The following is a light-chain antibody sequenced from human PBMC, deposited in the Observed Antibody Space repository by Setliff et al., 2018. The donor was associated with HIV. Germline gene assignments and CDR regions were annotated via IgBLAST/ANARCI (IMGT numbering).Light chain of an antibody. CDR3: QQYYSTPPT. J-gene: IGKJ4*01. CDR1: QSVLYSSINKNY. V-gene: IGKV4-1*01. Sequence: DIVMTQSPDSLAVSLGERATINCKPSQSVLYSSINKNYLAWYQQKPGQPPKLLIYWASTRESGVPDRFSGSGSGTDFTLTISSLQAEDVAVYYCQQYYSTPPTFGGGTKVDIK. CDR2: WAS.